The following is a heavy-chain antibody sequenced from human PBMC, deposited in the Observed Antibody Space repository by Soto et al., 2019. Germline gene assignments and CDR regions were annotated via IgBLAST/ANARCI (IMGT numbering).Heavy chain of an antibody. CDR1: GFTFSSYW. J-gene: IGHJ4*02. CDR2: INSDGSRT. CDR3: ARALTYYYDIDY. D-gene: IGHD3-22*01. Sequence: PGGSPRLSCAAFGFTFSSYWMHWVRQAPGKGLVWVSRINSDGSRTIYADSVKGRFTISRDNAKNTLYLQMNSLRAEDTAVYYCARALTYYYDIDYWGQGTLVTVS. V-gene: IGHV3-74*01.